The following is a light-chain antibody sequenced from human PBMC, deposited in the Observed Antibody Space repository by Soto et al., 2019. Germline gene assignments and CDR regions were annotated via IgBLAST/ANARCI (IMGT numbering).Light chain of an antibody. CDR1: SSDVGGYDH. J-gene: IGLJ3*02. CDR2: DVT. V-gene: IGLV2-14*03. Sequence: QSALTQPASVSGFPGQSITISCTGTSSDVGGYDHVSWYQQHPGKAPKLIIYDVTVRPSGISRRFSGSKSDNTASLAVSGLQPEDEADYYCSSYTNKDTLLFGGRTKLTVL. CDR3: SSYTNKDTLL.